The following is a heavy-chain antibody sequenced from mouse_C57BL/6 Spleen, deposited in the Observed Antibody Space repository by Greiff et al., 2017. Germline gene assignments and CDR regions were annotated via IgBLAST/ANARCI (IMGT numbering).Heavy chain of an antibody. V-gene: IGHV7-3*01. CDR3: AREGPYYAMDY. CDR1: GFTFTDYY. Sequence: DVQLVESGGGLVQPGGSLSLSCAASGFTFTDYYMSWVRQPPGKALEWLGFIRNKANGYTTEYSASVKGRFTISRDNSQSILYLQMNALRAEDSATYYCAREGPYYAMDYWGQGTSVTVSS. J-gene: IGHJ4*01. CDR2: IRNKANGYTT.